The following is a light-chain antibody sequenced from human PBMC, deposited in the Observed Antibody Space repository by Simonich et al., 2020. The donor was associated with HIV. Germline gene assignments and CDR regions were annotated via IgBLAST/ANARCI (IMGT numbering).Light chain of an antibody. CDR2: GAS. Sequence: EIVLTQSPATLSLSQGEIATLSCRASQSVSSYLAWYQQQPGQAPRLLIYGASTRATGIPARCSGSGSGTEFTLTISSMQSEDFAVYYCQQYNNWPPYTFGQGTKLEIK. CDR1: QSVSSY. V-gene: IGKV3-15*01. CDR3: QQYNNWPPYT. J-gene: IGKJ2*01.